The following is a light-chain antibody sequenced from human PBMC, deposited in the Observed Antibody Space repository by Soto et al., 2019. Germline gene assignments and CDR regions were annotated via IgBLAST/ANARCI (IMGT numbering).Light chain of an antibody. V-gene: IGKV3-15*01. CDR2: GAS. Sequence: EIVLTQSPATLSLSPGERATLSCRASQSVSSNLAWYQQKPGQAPRLLIYGASSRATGIPVRFSGSGSGTEFTLNISSLKSEDFAVYYCQQYNNWPLTFGQGTRLEIK. J-gene: IGKJ5*01. CDR3: QQYNNWPLT. CDR1: QSVSSN.